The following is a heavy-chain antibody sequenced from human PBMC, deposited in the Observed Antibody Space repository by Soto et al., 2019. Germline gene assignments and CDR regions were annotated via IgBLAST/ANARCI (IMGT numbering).Heavy chain of an antibody. D-gene: IGHD6-13*01. Sequence: QVQLVQSGAEVKKSGASVKVSCKASGYTFTSYDINWVRQATGQGLEWMGWMNPNSGNTGYAQKFQGRVTMTRNTSTSTGYMELSSLRYEDPAVYYCARERSAAGTGWFDPWGQGTLVTVSS. V-gene: IGHV1-8*01. CDR3: ARERSAAGTGWFDP. CDR1: GYTFTSYD. CDR2: MNPNSGNT. J-gene: IGHJ5*02.